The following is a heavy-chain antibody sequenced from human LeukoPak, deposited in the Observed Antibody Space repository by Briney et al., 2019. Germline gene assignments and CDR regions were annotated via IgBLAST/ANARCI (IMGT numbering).Heavy chain of an antibody. Sequence: GASVKVSCKASGYTFTGYYMHWVRQAPGQGLEWMGWINPNSAGTNYAQKFRGRVTMTRDTSISTAYMELSRLRSDDTAVYYCARDPRYYDSSGYSHDAFDIWGQGTMVTVSS. CDR1: GYTFTGYY. CDR2: INPNSAGT. V-gene: IGHV1-2*02. CDR3: ARDPRYYDSSGYSHDAFDI. D-gene: IGHD3-22*01. J-gene: IGHJ3*02.